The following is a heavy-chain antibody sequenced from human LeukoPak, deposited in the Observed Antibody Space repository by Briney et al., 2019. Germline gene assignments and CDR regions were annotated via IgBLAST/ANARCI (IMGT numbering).Heavy chain of an antibody. CDR1: GGTFSSYA. Sequence: LVKVSCKASGGTFSSYAISWVRQAPGQGLEWMGGIIPIFGTANYAQKFQGRVTITADESTSTAYMELSSLRSEDTAVYYCARTKTTVVTPWYAFDIWGQGTMVTVSS. J-gene: IGHJ3*02. CDR3: ARTKTTVVTPWYAFDI. CDR2: IIPIFGTA. V-gene: IGHV1-69*13. D-gene: IGHD4-23*01.